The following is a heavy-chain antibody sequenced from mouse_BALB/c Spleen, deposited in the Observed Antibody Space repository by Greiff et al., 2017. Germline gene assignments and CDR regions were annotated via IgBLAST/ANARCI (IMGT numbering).Heavy chain of an antibody. CDR3: ARLPYYYGSRAYAMDY. Sequence: EVQGVESGGGLVKPGGSLKLSCAASGFTFSSYAMSWVRQTPEKRLEWVATISSGGSYTYYPDSVKGRFTISRDNAKNTLYLQMSSLRSEDTAMYYCARLPYYYGSRAYAMDYWGQGTSVTVSS. J-gene: IGHJ4*01. CDR2: ISSGGSYT. V-gene: IGHV5-9-3*01. D-gene: IGHD1-1*01. CDR1: GFTFSSYA.